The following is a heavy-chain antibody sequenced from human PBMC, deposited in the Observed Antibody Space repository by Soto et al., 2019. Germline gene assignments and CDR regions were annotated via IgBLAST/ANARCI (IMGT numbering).Heavy chain of an antibody. V-gene: IGHV3-49*04. D-gene: IGHD6-13*01. Sequence: GGSLRLSCSASGFVFGDYAVTWVRQAPGKGLEWVGVVRSETYGGSTEYAASVKGRFRISRDDSESIAYLQMTNLKTEDTAVYYCTRGRGTSGWYADYWGKGIRVTVSS. CDR3: TRGRGTSGWYADY. J-gene: IGHJ4*02. CDR2: VRSETYGGST. CDR1: GFVFGDYA.